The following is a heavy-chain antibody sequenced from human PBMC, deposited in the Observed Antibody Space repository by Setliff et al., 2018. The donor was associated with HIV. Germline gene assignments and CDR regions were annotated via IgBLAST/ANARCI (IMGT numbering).Heavy chain of an antibody. CDR1: GFTFSNYG. Sequence: AGGSLRLSCAASGFTFSNYGLSWVRQAPGKGLEWVAGIHWNTEKTIYADSVKGRFSVSKDYARNSLYLQMNSLRAEDTAFYYCARPFPSATYFYDGFDIWGQGTMVTVSS. CDR2: IHWNTEKT. D-gene: IGHD3-3*01. CDR3: ARPFPSATYFYDGFDI. J-gene: IGHJ3*02. V-gene: IGHV3-20*04.